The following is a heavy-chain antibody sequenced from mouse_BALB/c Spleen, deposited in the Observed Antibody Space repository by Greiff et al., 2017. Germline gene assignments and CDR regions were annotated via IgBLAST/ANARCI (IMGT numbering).Heavy chain of an antibody. V-gene: IGHV1-82*01. D-gene: IGHD2-1*01. CDR2: INPSNGGT. CDR1: GYAFSSSW. Sequence: QVQLQQSGPELVKPGASVKISCKASGYAFSSSWMNWVKQRPGQGLEWIGEINPSNGGTNFNEKFKSKATLTVDKSSSTAYMQLSSLTSEDSAVYYCTRRGNYVYYYAMDYWGQGTSVTVSS. J-gene: IGHJ4*01. CDR3: TRRGNYVYYYAMDY.